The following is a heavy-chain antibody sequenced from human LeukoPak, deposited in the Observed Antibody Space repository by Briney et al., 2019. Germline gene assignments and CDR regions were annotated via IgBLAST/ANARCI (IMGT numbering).Heavy chain of an antibody. V-gene: IGHV3-7*01. CDR1: GFTFRNYW. CDR2: IKRDGSEA. D-gene: IGHD4-11*01. CDR3: AKGDDYSNYFDY. Sequence: PGGSLRLSCAASGFTFRNYWINWVRQAPGKGLEWVANIKRDGSEAYYVGSVKGRFTISRDNSKNTLYLQMNSLRAEDTAVYYCAKGDDYSNYFDYWGQGTLVTVSS. J-gene: IGHJ4*02.